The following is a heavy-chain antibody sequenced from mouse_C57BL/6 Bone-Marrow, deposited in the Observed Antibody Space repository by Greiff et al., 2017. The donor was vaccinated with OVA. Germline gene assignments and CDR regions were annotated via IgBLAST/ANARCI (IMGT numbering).Heavy chain of an antibody. Sequence: VQLQQPGAELVRPGSSVKLSCKASGYTFTSYWMDWVKQRPGQGLEWIGNIYPSDSETHYNQKFKDKATLTVDKSSSTAYMQLSSLTSEDSAVYYCARDYCGRFDDGGQGTTLTVAS. CDR3: ARDYCGRFDD. D-gene: IGHD1-1*01. V-gene: IGHV1-61*01. J-gene: IGHJ2*01. CDR2: IYPSDSET. CDR1: GYTFTSYW.